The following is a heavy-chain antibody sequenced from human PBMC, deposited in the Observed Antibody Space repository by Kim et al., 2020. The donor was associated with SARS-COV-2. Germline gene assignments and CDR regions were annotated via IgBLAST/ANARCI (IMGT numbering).Heavy chain of an antibody. D-gene: IGHD3-22*01. CDR3: ARRHGYPFDP. V-gene: IGHV5-51*01. CDR1: GYTFTNYW. CDR2: IYPGDSET. J-gene: IGHJ5*02. Sequence: GESLKISCKGSGYTFTNYWIGWVRQMPGKGLEWMGIIYPGDSETRYSPSFQGQVTMSVDKSINTAYLQWGSLKPSDTAMYYCARRHGYPFDPWGQGTLVTVSS.